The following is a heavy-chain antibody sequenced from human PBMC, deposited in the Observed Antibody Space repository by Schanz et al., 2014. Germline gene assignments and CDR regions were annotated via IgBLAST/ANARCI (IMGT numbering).Heavy chain of an antibody. V-gene: IGHV3-23*04. CDR2: ISGTGGGTA. D-gene: IGHD3-10*01. Sequence: EVQLVESGGGLVQPGGSLRLSCAASGFTFSSYAMSWVRQAPGKGLEWVSGISGTGGGTAYYADSVKGRFTISRDNSMHTLYLQMNSLRDEDTALYYCARSGVDVWGQGTTVTVSS. CDR3: ARSGVDV. CDR1: GFTFSSYA. J-gene: IGHJ6*02.